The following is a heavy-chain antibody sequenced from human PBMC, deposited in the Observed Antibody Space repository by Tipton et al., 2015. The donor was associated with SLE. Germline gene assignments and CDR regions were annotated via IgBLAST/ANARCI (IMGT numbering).Heavy chain of an antibody. CDR2: IYHSGSI. V-gene: IGHV4-38-2*01. J-gene: IGHJ4*02. D-gene: IGHD2-15*01. Sequence: TLSLTCAVSGYSISTGYYWGWIRQPPGKGLEWIGSIYHSGSIFYNPSLKSRVTISVDTSNNQFSLKLNSVTAADTAVYYCARVVPYFDYWGQGTLVTVSS. CDR3: ARVVPYFDY. CDR1: GYSISTGYY.